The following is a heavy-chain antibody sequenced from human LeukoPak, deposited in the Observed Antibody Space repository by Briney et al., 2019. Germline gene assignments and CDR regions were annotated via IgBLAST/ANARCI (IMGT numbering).Heavy chain of an antibody. CDR3: ARDLLGYSYDAYYFDF. V-gene: IGHV3-33*08. CDR2: IWYDGSKK. D-gene: IGHD5-18*01. CDR1: GVSFSSYA. J-gene: IGHJ4*02. Sequence: GGSLRLSCAASGVSFSSYAMSWVRQAPGKGLEWVAVIWYDGSKKYHADSVKGRFTISRDNSKNTLYLQMNSLRAEDTAVYYCARDLLGYSYDAYYFDFWGQGTLVTVSS.